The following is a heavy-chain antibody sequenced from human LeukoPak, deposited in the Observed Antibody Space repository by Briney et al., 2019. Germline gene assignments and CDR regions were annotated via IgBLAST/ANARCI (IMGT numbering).Heavy chain of an antibody. Sequence: QPGGSLRLSCAASGFTFSSYAMSWVRQAPGEGLLWVSSLSGDEKFIHYGDSVQGRFTISRDNAKNTLYLQMNSLRVEDTALYFCVGEVDSAMVYWGQGTLVTVSS. J-gene: IGHJ4*02. D-gene: IGHD5-18*01. CDR1: GFTFSSYA. V-gene: IGHV3-74*01. CDR3: VGEVDSAMVY. CDR2: LSGDEKFI.